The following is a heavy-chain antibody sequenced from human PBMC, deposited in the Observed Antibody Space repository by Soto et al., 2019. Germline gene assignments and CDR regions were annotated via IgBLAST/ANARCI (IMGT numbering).Heavy chain of an antibody. CDR1: GGSISSSSYY. D-gene: IGHD1-26*01. V-gene: IGHV4-39*01. Sequence: SETLSLTCTVSGGSISSSSYYWGWIRQPPGKGLEWIGSIYYSGSTYYNPSLKSRVTISVDTSKNQFSLKLSSVTAADTAVYYCARGRGLGALPPRWFDPWGQGTLVTVSS. J-gene: IGHJ5*02. CDR2: IYYSGST. CDR3: ARGRGLGALPPRWFDP.